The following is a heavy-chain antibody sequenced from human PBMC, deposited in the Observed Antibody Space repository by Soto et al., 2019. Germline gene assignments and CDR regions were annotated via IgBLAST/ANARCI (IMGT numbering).Heavy chain of an antibody. CDR1: GGSFSGHS. D-gene: IGHD3-22*01. J-gene: IGHJ5*01. CDR3: STRAYDTNGYYRFDP. CDR2: INHSGRV. V-gene: IGHV4-34*01. Sequence: QVQLKQGGAGLLKPSETLSLTCAVYGGSFSGHSWTWIRQSPGKGLEGIGDINHSGRVNYRPSLKSRVTISLDTSKNQFSLTLSAVTAADTAMYYCSTRAYDTNGYYRFDPWGQGTLVTVSS.